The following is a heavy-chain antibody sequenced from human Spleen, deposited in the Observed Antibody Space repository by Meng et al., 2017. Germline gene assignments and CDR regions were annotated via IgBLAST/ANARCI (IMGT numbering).Heavy chain of an antibody. CDR1: GYSFTNYD. J-gene: IGHJ4*02. CDR3: ARDEDISAAGKLFGDY. D-gene: IGHD6-13*01. CDR2: INPKSGDT. Sequence: ASVKVSCKASGYSFTNYDINWVRQASGQGLEWMGRINPKSGDTHYAQRFQGRVTMTGDTSISTAYMELSGLRSDDTAMYYCARDEDISAAGKLFGDYWGQGTLVTVSS. V-gene: IGHV1-2*06.